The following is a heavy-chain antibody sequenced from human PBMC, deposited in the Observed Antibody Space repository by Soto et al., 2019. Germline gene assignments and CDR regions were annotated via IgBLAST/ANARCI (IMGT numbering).Heavy chain of an antibody. D-gene: IGHD3-3*01. Sequence: GSLRLSCAASGFTFSSYSMNWVRQAPGKGLEWVSYISSSSSTIYYADSVKGRFTISRDNAKNSLYLQMNSLRDEDTAVYYCARESRFLEWLSLNWFDPWGRGTLVTVSS. CDR2: ISSSSSTI. CDR3: ARESRFLEWLSLNWFDP. CDR1: GFTFSSYS. V-gene: IGHV3-48*02. J-gene: IGHJ5*02.